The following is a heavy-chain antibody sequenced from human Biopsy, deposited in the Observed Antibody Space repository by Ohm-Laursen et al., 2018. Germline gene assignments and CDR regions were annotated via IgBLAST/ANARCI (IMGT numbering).Heavy chain of an antibody. D-gene: IGHD2-15*01. V-gene: IGHV4-31*03. CDR2: IYHSGTT. J-gene: IGHJ4*02. CDR3: GNEVHGRDY. Sequence: TLSLTCTVSGVSISVDGYYWAWIRQLPGKGLDWIGYIYHSGTTYYNPSLKSRLTISVDTSKNEFSLRLRSVTAADTAVYLCGNEVHGRDYWGLGAQVTVPS. CDR1: GVSISVDGYY.